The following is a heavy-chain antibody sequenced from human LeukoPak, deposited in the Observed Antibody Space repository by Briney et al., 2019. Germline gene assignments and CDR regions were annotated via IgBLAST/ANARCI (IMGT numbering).Heavy chain of an antibody. D-gene: IGHD3-3*01. V-gene: IGHV3-74*01. Sequence: GGSLRLSCAASGYTFSSYWMHWVRQATGKGLGWVSRINSDGSSTSYADSVKGRFTISRDNAKNTLYLQMNSLRAEDTAVYYCARGSHYDFWSGYTIGFDPWGQGTLVTVSS. J-gene: IGHJ5*02. CDR3: ARGSHYDFWSGYTIGFDP. CDR1: GYTFSSYW. CDR2: INSDGSST.